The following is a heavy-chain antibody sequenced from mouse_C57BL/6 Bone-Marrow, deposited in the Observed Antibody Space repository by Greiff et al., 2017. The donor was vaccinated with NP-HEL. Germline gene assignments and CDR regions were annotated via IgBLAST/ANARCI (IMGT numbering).Heavy chain of an antibody. CDR2: IHPNSGST. D-gene: IGHD2-4*01. CDR1: GYTFTSYW. Sequence: VQLQQPGAELVKPGASVKLSCKASGYTFTSYWMHRVKQRPGQGLEWIGMIHPNSGSTNYNAKFKSQATLTVDKSSSQAYMQLSSLTSEDSAVDYCARVGSDYDGGFADWGQGTLVTVSA. J-gene: IGHJ3*01. CDR3: ARVGSDYDGGFAD. V-gene: IGHV1-64*01.